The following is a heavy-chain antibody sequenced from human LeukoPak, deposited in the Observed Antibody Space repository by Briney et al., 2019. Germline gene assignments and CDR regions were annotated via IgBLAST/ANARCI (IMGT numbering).Heavy chain of an antibody. J-gene: IGHJ6*03. Sequence: SETLSLTCSVSDDSITMYYWTWIRQPPGKGLEWIGYVDHTGSTNFNPSLNGRVSISRDTSKNQFSLKLSSVTAADTAVYYCARGAPYSSSWYGKGYYYYMDVWGKGTTVTISS. V-gene: IGHV4-59*12. CDR1: DDSITMYY. CDR2: VDHTGST. D-gene: IGHD6-13*01. CDR3: ARGAPYSSSWYGKGYYYYMDV.